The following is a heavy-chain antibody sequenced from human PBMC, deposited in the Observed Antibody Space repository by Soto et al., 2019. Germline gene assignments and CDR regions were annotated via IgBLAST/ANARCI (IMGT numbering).Heavy chain of an antibody. J-gene: IGHJ5*02. D-gene: IGHD3-16*02. CDR2: IYPGDSDT. V-gene: IGHV5-51*01. CDR1: GYSFTSYW. Sequence: GESLKISCKASGYSFTSYWIGWVRQMPGKGLEWMGIIYPGDSDTRYSPSFQGQVTISADKSISTAYLQWSSLKASDTAMYYCARAPGDYVWGSYRLNWFDPWGQGTLVTVSS. CDR3: ARAPGDYVWGSYRLNWFDP.